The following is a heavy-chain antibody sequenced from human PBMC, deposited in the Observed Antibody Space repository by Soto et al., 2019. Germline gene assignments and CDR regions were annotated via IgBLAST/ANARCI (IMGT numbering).Heavy chain of an antibody. CDR2: IIPIFGTA. Sequence: SVKVSCKASGGTFSSYAISWVRQAPGQGLEWMGGIIPIFGTANYAQKFQGRVTITADESTSTAHMELSSLRSEDTAVYYCARDCSSTSCLGAFDIWGQGTMVTVSS. V-gene: IGHV1-69*13. CDR1: GGTFSSYA. CDR3: ARDCSSTSCLGAFDI. D-gene: IGHD2-2*01. J-gene: IGHJ3*02.